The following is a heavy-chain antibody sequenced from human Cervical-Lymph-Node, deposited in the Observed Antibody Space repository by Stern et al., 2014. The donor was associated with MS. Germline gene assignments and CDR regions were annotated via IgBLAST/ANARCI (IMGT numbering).Heavy chain of an antibody. D-gene: IGHD3-3*01. Sequence: QITLKESGPTLVKPTQTLTLTCTFSGFSLSTSGVGVGWIRQPPGKALVWLSLIYWDDDKRYNPSLKTRLTITQDTSKNQVVLTMTDMNPMDTATYYCARRFRVRQDFDFWGQGTLVTVSS. CDR1: GFSLSTSGVG. CDR3: ARRFRVRQDFDF. J-gene: IGHJ4*02. V-gene: IGHV2-5*02. CDR2: IYWDDDK.